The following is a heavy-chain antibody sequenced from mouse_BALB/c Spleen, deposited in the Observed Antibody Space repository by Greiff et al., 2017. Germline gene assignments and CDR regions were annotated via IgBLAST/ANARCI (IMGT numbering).Heavy chain of an antibody. Sequence: DVKLQESGPGLVKPSQSLSLTCSVTGYSITCGYYWTWIRQFPGNKLEWMGYISYDGSNNYNPSLKNRISITRDTSKNQFFLKLNSVTTEDTATYYCASSDSSGYYAMDYWGQGASVTVSS. J-gene: IGHJ4*01. CDR1: GYSITCGYY. V-gene: IGHV3-6*02. D-gene: IGHD3-2*01. CDR3: ASSDSSGYYAMDY. CDR2: ISYDGSN.